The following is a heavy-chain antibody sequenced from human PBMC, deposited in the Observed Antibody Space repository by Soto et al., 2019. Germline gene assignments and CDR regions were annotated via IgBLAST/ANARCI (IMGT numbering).Heavy chain of an antibody. V-gene: IGHV4-34*01. CDR2: INHSGST. D-gene: IGHD2-15*01. CDR1: GGSFSGYY. J-gene: IGHJ5*02. Sequence: QVQLQQWGAGLLKPSETLSLTCAVYGGSFSGYYWSWIRQPPGKGLEWIGEINHSGSTDYNTSLKSRVTISVDTCKDQFSLKLSSVTAADTAVYYCARKIVVGAATPGWFDPWGQGTLVTVSS. CDR3: ARKIVVGAATPGWFDP.